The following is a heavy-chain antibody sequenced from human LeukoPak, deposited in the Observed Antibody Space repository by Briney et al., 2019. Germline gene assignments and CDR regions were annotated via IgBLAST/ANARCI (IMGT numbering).Heavy chain of an antibody. J-gene: IGHJ6*02. CDR1: SGSLSNYY. Sequence: SETLSLTCAVYSGSLSNYYWSWIRQSPDKGLVWIGEINHNGGTNYNPSLKSRVTISVDTSKNQVSLKLGSVTAADTAVYYCVRSYNYGPLLWGQGATVTVSS. V-gene: IGHV4-34*01. CDR2: INHNGGT. CDR3: VRSYNYGPLL. D-gene: IGHD5-18*01.